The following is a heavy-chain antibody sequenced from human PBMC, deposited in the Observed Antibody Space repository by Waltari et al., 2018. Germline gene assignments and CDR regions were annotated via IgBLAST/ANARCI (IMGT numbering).Heavy chain of an antibody. Sequence: QVQLVQSGAEVKKPGSSVKVSCKASGGTFSSYAIRWVRQAPGQGLEWMGGIIPIFGTANYAQKFQGSVTITADESTSTAYMELSSLRSEDTAVYYCGKDDSSGWGALFYYGVDVWGQGTTVTVSS. CDR3: GKDDSSGWGALFYYGVDV. CDR1: GGTFSSYA. V-gene: IGHV1-69*01. CDR2: IIPIFGTA. D-gene: IGHD6-19*01. J-gene: IGHJ6*02.